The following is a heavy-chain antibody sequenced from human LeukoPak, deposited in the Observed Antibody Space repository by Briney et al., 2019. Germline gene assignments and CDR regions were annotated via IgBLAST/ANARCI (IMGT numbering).Heavy chain of an antibody. V-gene: IGHV5-51*01. Sequence: GESLKIPCKGSGYSFRTYWIGWLRQMPGKGLEWMGFIYPVDSDARYSPSFQGQVTISADKSLSTAYLQWSSLKASDTAMYYCARHPGGQCSTINCAGSWCDYWGQGTLVTVSS. CDR3: ARHPGGQCSTINCAGSWCDY. CDR2: IYPVDSDA. J-gene: IGHJ4*02. D-gene: IGHD1-1*01. CDR1: GYSFRTYW.